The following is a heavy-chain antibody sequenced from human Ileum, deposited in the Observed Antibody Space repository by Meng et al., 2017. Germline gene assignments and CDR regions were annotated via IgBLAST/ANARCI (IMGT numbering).Heavy chain of an antibody. D-gene: IGHD3-16*01. CDR1: GFTFSDRW. Sequence: VEVVGAGGGFVMPGGSLRLSCAASGFTFSDRWMTWVRQAPGKGLEWVGHIQSKADGGTTDYAAPVKGRFTISRDDSKSTLYLQMNSLKTEYTAVYYCTTFYAGYWGQGTLVTVSS. CDR2: IQSKADGGTT. CDR3: TTFYAGY. V-gene: IGHV3-15*01. J-gene: IGHJ4*02.